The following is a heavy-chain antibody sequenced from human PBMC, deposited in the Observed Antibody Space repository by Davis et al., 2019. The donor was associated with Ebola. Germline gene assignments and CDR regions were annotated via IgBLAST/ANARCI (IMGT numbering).Heavy chain of an antibody. Sequence: SVKVSCKASGGTFSSYTISWVRQAPGQGLEWMGRIIPILGIANYAQKFQGRVTITADKSTSTAYMELSSLRSEDTAVYYCARLPAQGYYGMDVWGQGTTVTVSS. CDR3: ARLPAQGYYGMDV. V-gene: IGHV1-69*02. D-gene: IGHD2-2*01. CDR1: GGTFSSYT. CDR2: IIPILGIA. J-gene: IGHJ6*02.